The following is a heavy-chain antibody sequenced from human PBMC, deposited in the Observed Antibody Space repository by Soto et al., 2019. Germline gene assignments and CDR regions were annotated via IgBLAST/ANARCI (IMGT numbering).Heavy chain of an antibody. CDR3: VRDGTKTLRDWFDP. V-gene: IGHV4-4*07. CDR1: GASLRGFY. CDR2: IYATGTT. J-gene: IGHJ5*02. Sequence: LSLTCTVSGASLRGFYWSWIRKSAGKGLEWIGRIYATGTTDYNPSLKSRVMMSVDTSKKQFSLKLRSVTAADTAVYYCVRDGTKTLRDWFDPWGQGMSVTVSS. D-gene: IGHD1-1*01.